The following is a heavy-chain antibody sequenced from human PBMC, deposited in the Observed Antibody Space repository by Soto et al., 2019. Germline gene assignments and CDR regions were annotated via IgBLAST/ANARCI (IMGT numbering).Heavy chain of an antibody. D-gene: IGHD6-19*01. Sequence: EVQLVESGGGLVQPGGSLRISCAASGITFTSYSMNWVRQAPGKGLEWVSYISSSSSTIYYADSVKGRFTISRDNAKNSLYLQMNSLRDEDTAVYYCAREAGTWHLPLNWFDPWGQATLVTVSS. CDR3: AREAGTWHLPLNWFDP. V-gene: IGHV3-48*02. CDR2: ISSSSSTI. CDR1: GITFTSYS. J-gene: IGHJ5*02.